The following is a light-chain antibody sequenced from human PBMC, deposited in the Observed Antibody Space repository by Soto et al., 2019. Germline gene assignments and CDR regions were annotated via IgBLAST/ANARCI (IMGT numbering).Light chain of an antibody. CDR3: QQYNKWPIT. Sequence: EIVLTQSPATLSVSPGARAPPSCRASQSVGSLLAWYQQKAGQAPRLLIYRASSRATGISGSFSGSGSGTEFTLTITSLQSEDSAVYYCQQYNKWPITFGQGTRLEIK. CDR2: RAS. CDR1: QSVGSL. J-gene: IGKJ5*01. V-gene: IGKV3-15*01.